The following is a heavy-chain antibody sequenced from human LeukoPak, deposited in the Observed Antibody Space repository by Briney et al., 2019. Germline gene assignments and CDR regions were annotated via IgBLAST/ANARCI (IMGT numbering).Heavy chain of an antibody. Sequence: GGSLRLSCAASGFTFSSYGMHWVRQAPGKGLEWVAVISYDGSDQNYADSVKGRFTIPRDNSENTLYLQMNSLRAEDTAVYYCAKYYDSSGYASPPFDPWGQGTLVTVSS. D-gene: IGHD3-22*01. J-gene: IGHJ5*02. CDR2: ISYDGSDQ. CDR3: AKYYDSSGYASPPFDP. CDR1: GFTFSSYG. V-gene: IGHV3-30*18.